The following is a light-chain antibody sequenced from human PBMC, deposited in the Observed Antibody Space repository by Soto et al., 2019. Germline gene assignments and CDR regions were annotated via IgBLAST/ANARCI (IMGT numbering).Light chain of an antibody. CDR3: QVWDTASNVVI. CDR1: NIGHRS. V-gene: IGLV3-21*02. J-gene: IGLJ7*01. CDR2: DDR. Sequence: SSELTQSPSVSVAPGQTATITCGGNNIGHRSVRWFQQKPGQAPVLVVYDDRVRPSGIPERFSGGNAGDTATLTVSRVEDGDEADYYCQVWDTASNVVIFGGGTQLTVL.